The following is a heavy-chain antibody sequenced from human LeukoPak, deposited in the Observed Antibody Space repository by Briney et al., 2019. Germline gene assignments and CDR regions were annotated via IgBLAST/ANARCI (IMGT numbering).Heavy chain of an antibody. D-gene: IGHD2-15*01. CDR2: ISGSGGST. V-gene: IGHV3-23*01. J-gene: IGHJ4*02. Sequence: PGGSLRLSCAASGFTLSSYAMSWVRQAPGKGLEWVSAISGSGGSTYYADSVKGRFTISRDNSKNTLYLQMNSLRAEDTAVYYCAKDLSIVVVVAATGGFDYWGQGTLVTVSS. CDR3: AKDLSIVVVVAATGGFDY. CDR1: GFTLSSYA.